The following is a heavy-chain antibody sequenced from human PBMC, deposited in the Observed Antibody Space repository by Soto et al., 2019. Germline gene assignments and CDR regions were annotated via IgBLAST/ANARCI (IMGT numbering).Heavy chain of an antibody. CDR2: INPNSGGT. Sequence: ASVKVSCKASGYTFTGYYMHWVRQAPGQGLEWMGWINPNSGGTNYAQKFQGWVTMTRDTSISTAYMELSRLRSDDTAVYYCARVESVCSGGSCYHNWFDPWGQGTLVTVSS. J-gene: IGHJ5*02. D-gene: IGHD2-15*01. CDR1: GYTFTGYY. CDR3: ARVESVCSGGSCYHNWFDP. V-gene: IGHV1-2*04.